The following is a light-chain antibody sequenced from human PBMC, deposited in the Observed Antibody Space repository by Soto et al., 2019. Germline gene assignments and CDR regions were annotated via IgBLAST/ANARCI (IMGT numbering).Light chain of an antibody. Sequence: QLTQSPASLSASIGDRVTITCRASQGIRSYLAWYQQKPGTAPKLLIYAASTLQNGVPSRFSGSGFETDFTLTISSLQPEDFATYYCQQRSNWWTFGQGTKVDNK. J-gene: IGKJ1*01. CDR2: AAS. CDR3: QQRSNWWT. V-gene: IGKV1-9*01. CDR1: QGIRSY.